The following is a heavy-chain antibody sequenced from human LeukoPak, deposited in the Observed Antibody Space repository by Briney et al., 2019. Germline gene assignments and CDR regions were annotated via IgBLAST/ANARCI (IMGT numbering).Heavy chain of an antibody. CDR1: GYTFTRYD. J-gene: IGHJ5*02. D-gene: IGHD5-18*01. V-gene: IGHV1-8*03. CDR2: MNPNSGNT. CDR3: ATHRASWIQLWSWFDP. Sequence: ASVKVSCKASGYTFTRYDINWVRQATGQGLEWMGWMNPNSGNTGYAQKFQGRVTITADKSTSTAYMELSSLRSEDTAVYYCATHRASWIQLWSWFDPWGQGTLVTVSS.